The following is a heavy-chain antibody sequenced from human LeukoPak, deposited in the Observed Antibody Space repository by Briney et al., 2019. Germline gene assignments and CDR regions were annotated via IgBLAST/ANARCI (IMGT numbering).Heavy chain of an antibody. D-gene: IGHD2-21*02. CDR1: VYTFTAYY. CDR2: INPNSGGT. Sequence: SVKVSCTPFVYTFTAYYMHWVRQAPGHGLEWRGWINPNSGGTNYAQKFQGRVTITRDTSISTAYMELSRLRSDDTAVYYCARKVVTAIPFPSDYWGQGTLVTVSS. CDR3: ARKVVTAIPFPSDY. J-gene: IGHJ4*02. V-gene: IGHV1-2*02.